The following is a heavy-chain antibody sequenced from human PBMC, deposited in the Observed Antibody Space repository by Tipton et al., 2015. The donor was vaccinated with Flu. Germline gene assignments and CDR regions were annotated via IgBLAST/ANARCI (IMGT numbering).Heavy chain of an antibody. CDR1: GDSIGSGYY. J-gene: IGHJ5*02. CDR3: ARGGLAVAATGNWFDP. D-gene: IGHD6-19*01. Sequence: TLSLTCSVSGDSIGSGYYWGWIRQPAGKALEWIGRIYTSGTINYNPSRKSRLTISLDTSKNQFSLRLNSVTATDTAMYYCARGGLAVAATGNWFDPWGQGTLVTVSS. V-gene: IGHV4-61*02. CDR2: IYTSGTI.